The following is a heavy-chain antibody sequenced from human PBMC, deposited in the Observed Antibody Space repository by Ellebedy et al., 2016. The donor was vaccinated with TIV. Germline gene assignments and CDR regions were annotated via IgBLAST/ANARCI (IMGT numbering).Heavy chain of an antibody. Sequence: GGSLRLXXAASGFSFSDYSMYWVRQVPGKGLVWVSRIDNDGTRTDYADSVKGRFIISRDNAKNRLYLEMNSLRAEDSALYYCASGMVVSMTGTSDYWGQGTLVTVSS. J-gene: IGHJ4*02. CDR3: ASGMVVSMTGTSDY. D-gene: IGHD2-8*02. V-gene: IGHV3-74*01. CDR1: GFSFSDYS. CDR2: IDNDGTRT.